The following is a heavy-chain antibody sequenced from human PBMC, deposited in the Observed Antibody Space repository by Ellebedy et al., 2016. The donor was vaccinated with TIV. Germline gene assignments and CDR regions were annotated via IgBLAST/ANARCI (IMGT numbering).Heavy chain of an antibody. Sequence: GSLRLSCTVSGGSISSYYWSWIRQPPGKGLEWIGYIYYSGSTNYNPSLKSRVTISVDTSKNQFSLKLSSVTAADTAVYYCASSYSSSWRSEYFQHWGQGTLVTVSS. CDR1: GGSISSYY. D-gene: IGHD6-13*01. CDR3: ASSYSSSWRSEYFQH. J-gene: IGHJ1*01. CDR2: IYYSGST. V-gene: IGHV4-59*12.